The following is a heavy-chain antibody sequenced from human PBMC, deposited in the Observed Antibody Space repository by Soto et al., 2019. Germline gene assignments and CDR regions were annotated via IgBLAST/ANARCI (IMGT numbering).Heavy chain of an antibody. D-gene: IGHD3-10*01. CDR2: ISYDGSNK. V-gene: IGHV3-30*18. J-gene: IGHJ4*02. Sequence: QVQLVESGGGVVQPGRSLRLSCAASGFTFSSYGMHWVRQAPGKGLEWVAVISYDGSNKYYADSVKGRFTISRDNSKNTLYLQMNSLRAEDTAVYYCAKVSSRDRGVFDYWGQGTLVTVSS. CDR3: AKVSSRDRGVFDY. CDR1: GFTFSSYG.